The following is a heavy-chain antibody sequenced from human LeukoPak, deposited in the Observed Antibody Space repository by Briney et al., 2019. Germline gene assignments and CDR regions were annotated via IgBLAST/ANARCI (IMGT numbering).Heavy chain of an antibody. CDR1: GGAFSSYA. Sequence: GSSMKVSCKTAGGAFSSYAISWVRQAAGQGLEWMGRIIPIFGIANYAQKFQGRVTITADKSTSTAYMELSSLRSEDTAVYYCARDRTFGGVIAAQHDYWGQGTLVTVSS. J-gene: IGHJ4*02. V-gene: IGHV1-69*04. CDR3: ARDRTFGGVIAAQHDY. D-gene: IGHD3-16*02. CDR2: IIPIFGIA.